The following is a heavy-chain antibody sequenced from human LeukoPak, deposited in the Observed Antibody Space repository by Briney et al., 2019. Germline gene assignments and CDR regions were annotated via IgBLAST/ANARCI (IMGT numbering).Heavy chain of an antibody. CDR2: ISYDGSNK. V-gene: IGHV3-30*04. Sequence: GGSLRLPCAASGFTFSSYAMHWVRQAPGKGLEWVAVISYDGSNKYYADSVKGRFTISRDNSKNTPYLQMNSLSAEDTALYYSAESSGNYLLDFYYWGQRTLGTVSS. CDR3: AESSGNYLLDFYY. J-gene: IGHJ4*02. D-gene: IGHD3-22*01. CDR1: GFTFSSYA.